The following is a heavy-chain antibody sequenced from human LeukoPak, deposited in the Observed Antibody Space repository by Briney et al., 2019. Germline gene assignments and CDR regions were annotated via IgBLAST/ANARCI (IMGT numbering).Heavy chain of an antibody. D-gene: IGHD5-24*01. V-gene: IGHV4-61*05. J-gene: IGHJ4*02. Sequence: SETLSLTCTVSGGSISSSSYYWGWIRQPPGKGLEWIGYIYYSGSTNYNPSLKSRVTISVDTSKNQFSLKLSSVTAADTAVYYCARSRDGYNYEYYFDYWGQGTLATVSS. CDR3: ARSRDGYNYEYYFDY. CDR2: IYYSGST. CDR1: GGSISSSSYY.